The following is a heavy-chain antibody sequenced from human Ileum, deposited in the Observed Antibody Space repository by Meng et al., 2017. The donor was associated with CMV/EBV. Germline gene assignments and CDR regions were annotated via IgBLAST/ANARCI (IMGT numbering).Heavy chain of an antibody. D-gene: IGHD6-19*01. J-gene: IGHJ5*02. Sequence: LQEACPPPGQPTTTLTMACTSPGFPLRPAGAGWCRFRRPPGKALAGLALIFWDDDKDYSPSLKSRLTVMKDASKTQAVLIMPDMGPMDTATYYCAYRRGGGSGWNWFGPWGQGTLVTVSS. CDR3: AYRRGGGSGWNWFGP. V-gene: IGHV2-5*02. CDR2: IFWDDDK. CDR1: GFPLRPAGAG.